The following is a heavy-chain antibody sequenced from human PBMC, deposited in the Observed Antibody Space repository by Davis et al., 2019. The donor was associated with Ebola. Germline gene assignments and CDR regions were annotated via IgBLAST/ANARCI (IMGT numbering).Heavy chain of an antibody. CDR2: ISAYNGNT. CDR3: ARGITMIVVAYYFDY. J-gene: IGHJ4*02. D-gene: IGHD3-22*01. Sequence: ASVKVSCKASGYTFTSYAISWVRQAPGQGLEWMGWISAYNGNTNYAQKLQGRVTMTTDTSTSTAYMELRSLRSDDTAVYYCARGITMIVVAYYFDYWGQGTLVTVSS. CDR1: GYTFTSYA. V-gene: IGHV1-18*01.